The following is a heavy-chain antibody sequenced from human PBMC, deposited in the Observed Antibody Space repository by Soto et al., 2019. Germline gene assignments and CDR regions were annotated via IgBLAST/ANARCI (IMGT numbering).Heavy chain of an antibody. CDR1: GGIGSNYA. Sequence: QEHLVQSGAEVKKPGSSVKVSCRASGGIGSNYAISWVRQAPGQGLEWMGGIVPKFGTANYAQRFTGRVTISVDKSTNSVYMELSSLRSQDTAIYYCAREMASGYSRTWFDPWGQGTLVTVSS. D-gene: IGHD2-15*01. CDR3: AREMASGYSRTWFDP. J-gene: IGHJ5*02. CDR2: IVPKFGTA. V-gene: IGHV1-69*06.